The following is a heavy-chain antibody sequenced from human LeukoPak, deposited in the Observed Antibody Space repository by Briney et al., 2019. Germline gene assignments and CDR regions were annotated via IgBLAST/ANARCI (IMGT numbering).Heavy chain of an antibody. D-gene: IGHD3-10*01. J-gene: IGHJ5*02. CDR2: IYYSGST. CDR3: ARHMRWFPFDP. Sequence: SETLSLTCTVSGGSISSSSYYWGWIRQPPGKGLEWIGSIYYSGSTYYNPSLKSRVTISVDTSKNQFSLKLSSVTAADTAVYYCARHMRWFPFDPWGQGTLVSVSS. CDR1: GGSISSSSYY. V-gene: IGHV4-39*01.